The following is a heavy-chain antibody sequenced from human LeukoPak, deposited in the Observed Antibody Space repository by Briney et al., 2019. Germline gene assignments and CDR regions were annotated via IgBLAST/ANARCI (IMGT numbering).Heavy chain of an antibody. CDR3: ARDHRTLGSSGWYTIDY. V-gene: IGHV1-69*01. Sequence: ASVKVSCKASGGTFSSYAISWVRQAPGQGLEWMGGIIPIFGTANYAQKFQGRVTITADESTSTAYMELSSLRSEDTAVYYCARDHRTLGSSGWYTIDYWGQGTLVTVSS. CDR2: IIPIFGTA. J-gene: IGHJ4*02. D-gene: IGHD6-19*01. CDR1: GGTFSSYA.